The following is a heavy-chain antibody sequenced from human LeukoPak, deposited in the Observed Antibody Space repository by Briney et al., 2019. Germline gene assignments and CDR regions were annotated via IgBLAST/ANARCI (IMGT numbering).Heavy chain of an antibody. CDR1: GGSISSYY. D-gene: IGHD3-3*01. CDR2: IYTSGST. V-gene: IGHV4-4*07. CDR3: AREARFLEWLPSGYMDV. J-gene: IGHJ6*03. Sequence: PSETLSLTCTVSGGSISSYYWSWIRQPAGKGLEWIGRIYTSGSTNYNPSLKSRVTMSVDTSKNQFSLKLSSVTAADTAVYYCAREARFLEWLPSGYMDVWGKGTTVTVSS.